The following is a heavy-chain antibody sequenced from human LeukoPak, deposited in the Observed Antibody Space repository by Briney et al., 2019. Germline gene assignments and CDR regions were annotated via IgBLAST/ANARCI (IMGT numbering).Heavy chain of an antibody. Sequence: AETLSLTCGLSSHSFSSVSVGGGIPQPPGQGLEWFGSIHEGGSTFYTPSLKSGFTISIDTSKNQSSLNVNSVTAADTAVYYCARASRPSNSWFDPWGQGSVVTVSS. CDR2: IHEGGST. D-gene: IGHD6-6*01. J-gene: IGHJ5*02. CDR1: SHSFSSVSV. V-gene: IGHV4-38-2*01. CDR3: ARASRPSNSWFDP.